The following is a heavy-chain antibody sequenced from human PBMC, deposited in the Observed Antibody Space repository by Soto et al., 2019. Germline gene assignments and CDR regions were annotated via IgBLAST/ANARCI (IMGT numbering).Heavy chain of an antibody. Sequence: EVQLLESGGGLVQPGGSLRLSCAASGFTFGNYAMIWVRQAPGKGLEWVSPISGGGDGTYYADSVRGRFTISRENSRNTVYLQRNSLRAEDTAVYYCAKKGLGSLATYCSTGDCHYAFDIWGQGTMVTVSS. CDR3: AKKGLGSLATYCSTGDCHYAFDI. J-gene: IGHJ3*02. D-gene: IGHD2-15*01. CDR1: GFTFGNYA. V-gene: IGHV3-23*01. CDR2: ISGGGDGT.